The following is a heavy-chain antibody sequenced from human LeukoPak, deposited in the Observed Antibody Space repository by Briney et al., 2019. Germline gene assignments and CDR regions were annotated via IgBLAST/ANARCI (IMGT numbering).Heavy chain of an antibody. J-gene: IGHJ3*02. CDR3: ARDRGPTYYYDSSGYRNDAFDI. V-gene: IGHV1-69*04. Sequence: ASVKVSCKASGGTFSSYAISWVRQAPGQGLEWMGRIIPILGIANYAQKFQGRVTITADKSTSTAYMELSSLRSKDTAVYYCARDRGPTYYYDSSGYRNDAFDIWGQGTMVTVSS. D-gene: IGHD3-22*01. CDR2: IIPILGIA. CDR1: GGTFSSYA.